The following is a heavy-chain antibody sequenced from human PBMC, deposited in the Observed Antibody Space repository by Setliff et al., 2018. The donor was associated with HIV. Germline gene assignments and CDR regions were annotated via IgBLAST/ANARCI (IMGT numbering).Heavy chain of an antibody. V-gene: IGHV1-24*01. CDR3: ATVGPTGAYFHD. CDR2: FDPEDGPDDGQT. CDR1: GSSLTELS. J-gene: IGHJ4*02. D-gene: IGHD1-26*01. Sequence: ASVKVSCKVSGSSLTELSIHWVRQTPGKGLQWMGGFDPEDGPDDGQTIYARKFQGRVTMTEDTSTDTAYMVLARLTSEDTAVYFCATVGPTGAYFHDWGQGTLVTVPQ.